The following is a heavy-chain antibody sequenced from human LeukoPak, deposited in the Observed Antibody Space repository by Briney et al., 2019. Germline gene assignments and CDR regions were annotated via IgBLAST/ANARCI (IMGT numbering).Heavy chain of an antibody. CDR2: IYYSGTT. V-gene: IGHV4-59*08. D-gene: IGHD2-2*02. CDR3: ARHEVVVVPAAIGTFWFDP. J-gene: IGHJ5*02. Sequence: SETLSLTCTVSGGSISSYYWSWIRQPPGKGLEWIGYIYYSGTTNYNPSLKSRVTISVDTSKNQFSLKLSSVTAADTAVYYCARHEVVVVPAAIGTFWFDPWGQGTLVTVSS. CDR1: GGSISSYY.